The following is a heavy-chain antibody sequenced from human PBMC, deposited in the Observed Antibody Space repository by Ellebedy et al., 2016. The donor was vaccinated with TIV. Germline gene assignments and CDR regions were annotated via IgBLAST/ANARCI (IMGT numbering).Heavy chain of an antibody. D-gene: IGHD6-19*01. CDR1: GFTFSDYY. Sequence: GESLKISCAASGFTFSDYYMSWIRQAPGKGLEWVSYISSSGYTIYYADSVKGRFTISRDNAKNSLYLQMNSLRAEDTAVYYCARDRTAGIPLYYYYGMDVWGQGTTVTVSS. V-gene: IGHV3-11*04. CDR2: ISSSGYTI. CDR3: ARDRTAGIPLYYYYGMDV. J-gene: IGHJ6*02.